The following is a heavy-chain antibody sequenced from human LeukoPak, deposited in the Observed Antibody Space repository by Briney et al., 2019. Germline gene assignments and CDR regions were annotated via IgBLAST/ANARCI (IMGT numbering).Heavy chain of an antibody. V-gene: IGHV3-7*01. CDR1: GFTFSSYW. D-gene: IGHD3-10*01. J-gene: IGHJ6*02. CDR3: ARDCCRGLWFGELEGMDV. CDR2: IKQDGSEK. Sequence: PGGSLRLSCAASGFTFSSYWMSWVRQAPGKGLEWVANIKQDGSEKYYVDSVKGRFTISRDNAKNSLYLQMNSLRAEDTAVYYCARDCCRGLWFGELEGMDVWGQGTTVTVSS.